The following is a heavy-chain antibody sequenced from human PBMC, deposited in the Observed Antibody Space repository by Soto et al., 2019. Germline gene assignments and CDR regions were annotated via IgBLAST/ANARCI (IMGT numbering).Heavy chain of an antibody. J-gene: IGHJ4*02. CDR1: GFTFSNAW. CDR3: ARYGSGSAYDH. CDR2: ISTDGGGT. Sequence: GGSLRLSCAASGFTFSNAWMHWVRQAPGKGLQYVAAISTDGGGTYYTDSVKGRFIISRDNSKSTLYLQMGSLRGEDMAVYYCARYGSGSAYDHWGQGTLVTVSS. D-gene: IGHD3-10*01. V-gene: IGHV3-64*02.